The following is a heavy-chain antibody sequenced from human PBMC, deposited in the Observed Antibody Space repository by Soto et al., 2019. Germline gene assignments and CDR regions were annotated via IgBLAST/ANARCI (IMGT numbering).Heavy chain of an antibody. Sequence: SETLSLSCTVSGGSISSSSYYWGWIRQPPGKGLEWIGSIYYSGGTYYNPSLKSRVTISVDTSKNQFSLKLSSVTAADTAVYYCVRRILMVRGVIRGPAFAIWGQGTMVTVSS. V-gene: IGHV4-39*01. CDR3: VRRILMVRGVIRGPAFAI. CDR1: GGSISSSSYY. J-gene: IGHJ3*02. CDR2: IYYSGGT. D-gene: IGHD3-10*01.